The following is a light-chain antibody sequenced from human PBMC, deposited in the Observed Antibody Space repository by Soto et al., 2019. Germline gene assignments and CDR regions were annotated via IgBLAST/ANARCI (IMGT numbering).Light chain of an antibody. V-gene: IGKV1-16*02. Sequence: DIQMPLFPSSLSASSVKIVAISCVAGQYMSNYVAWFQQKPGQAPKSLIYAASKLHSGVPSKFTGSGSGTDFTLTISSLQPDDSATYYCQQYKNFPLTFGGGTKVDIK. J-gene: IGKJ4*01. CDR1: QYMSNY. CDR3: QQYKNFPLT. CDR2: AAS.